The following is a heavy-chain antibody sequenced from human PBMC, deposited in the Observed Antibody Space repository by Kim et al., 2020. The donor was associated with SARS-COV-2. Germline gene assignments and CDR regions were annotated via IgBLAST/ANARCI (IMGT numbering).Heavy chain of an antibody. CDR3: AKLVRGYCSSTSCPNWFDT. V-gene: IGHV3-23*01. D-gene: IGHD2-2*01. CDR1: GFTFSNYA. J-gene: IGHJ5*02. CDR2: ISDSGGST. Sequence: GGSLRLSCAASGFTFSNYAMSWVRQAPGKGLEWVSAISDSGGSTYYADSVKGRFTISRDNSKNTLYLQMNSLRSEDTAIYYCAKLVRGYCSSTSCPNWFDTWGQGTLVTVPS.